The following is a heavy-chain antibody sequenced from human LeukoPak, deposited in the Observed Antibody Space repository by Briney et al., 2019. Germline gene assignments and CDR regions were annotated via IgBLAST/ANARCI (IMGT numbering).Heavy chain of an antibody. Sequence: GESLKISCKGSGYSFTNYWIGWVRQMPGKGLEWMGIIYPGDSDPRYSPSFQGQVTISADKSISTAYLQWSSLKASDTAIYYCASSGNLGYYYYYMDVWGKGTTVTVSS. CDR2: IYPGDSDP. D-gene: IGHD1-14*01. CDR1: GYSFTNYW. CDR3: ASSGNLGYYYYYMDV. V-gene: IGHV5-51*01. J-gene: IGHJ6*03.